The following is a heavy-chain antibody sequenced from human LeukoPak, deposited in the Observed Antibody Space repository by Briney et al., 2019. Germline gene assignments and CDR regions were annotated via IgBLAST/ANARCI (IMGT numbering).Heavy chain of an antibody. CDR1: GYTFATYF. Sequence: GASVKVSCKTSGYTFATYFMHWVRQAPGQGLEWMGYIKPTSGVTNYAQKFRGGVTMPWDTSISTAYIELSGLTSDDTAIYYCARPTYCGSNCYFNFDYWGQGTLVTVSS. CDR2: IKPTSGVT. D-gene: IGHD2-21*02. CDR3: ARPTYCGSNCYFNFDY. J-gene: IGHJ4*02. V-gene: IGHV1-2*02.